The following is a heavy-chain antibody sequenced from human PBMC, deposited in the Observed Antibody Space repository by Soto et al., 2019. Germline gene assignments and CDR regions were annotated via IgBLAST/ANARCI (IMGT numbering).Heavy chain of an antibody. J-gene: IGHJ5*02. CDR3: ARRVRAATNWFDP. CDR2: INHSGST. D-gene: IGHD1-26*01. V-gene: IGHV4-34*01. Sequence: SETLSLTCAVYGGSFSGYYWSWIRQLPGKGLEWIGEINHSGSTNYNPSLKSRVTISVDTSKNQFSLKLSSVTAADTAVYYCARRVRAATNWFDPWGQGTLVTVSS. CDR1: GGSFSGYY.